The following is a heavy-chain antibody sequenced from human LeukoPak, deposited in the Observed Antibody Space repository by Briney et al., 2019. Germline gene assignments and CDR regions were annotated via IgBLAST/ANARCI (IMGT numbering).Heavy chain of an antibody. Sequence: SETLSLTCTVSGGSVSSGSYYWSWIRQPPGKGLEWIGYIYYSGSTNYNPSLKSRVTISVDTSKNQFSLKLSSVTAADTAVYYCAREYSSGWYEGYYYYGMDVWGQGTTVTVSS. CDR1: GGSVSSGSYY. CDR2: IYYSGST. D-gene: IGHD6-13*01. V-gene: IGHV4-61*01. CDR3: AREYSSGWYEGYYYYGMDV. J-gene: IGHJ6*02.